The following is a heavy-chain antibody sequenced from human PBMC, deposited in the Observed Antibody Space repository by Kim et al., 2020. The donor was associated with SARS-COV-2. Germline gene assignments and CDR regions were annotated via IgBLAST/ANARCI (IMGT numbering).Heavy chain of an antibody. CDR3: ARVSWGSYRYTDS. Sequence: ASVKVSCKASGYTFTNYAISWVRQAPGQGLEWMGWINTYTGNPTYAQAFTGRFVFSVDTSVSTTYLQISSLKGEDTALYYCARVSWGSYRYTDSWGQGTLVTVSS. J-gene: IGHJ4*02. V-gene: IGHV7-4-1*02. D-gene: IGHD3-16*02. CDR2: INTYTGNP. CDR1: GYTFTNYA.